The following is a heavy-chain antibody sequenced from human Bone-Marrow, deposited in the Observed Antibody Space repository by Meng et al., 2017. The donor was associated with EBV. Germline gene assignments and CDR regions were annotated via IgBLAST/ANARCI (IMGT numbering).Heavy chain of an antibody. CDR3: AYFGDLPPLW. CDR1: GDSISSNNAA. V-gene: IGHV6-1*01. Sequence: QIQLQQSGPGLVKSSQTLSVTCASTGDSISSNNAAWNWIRQSPSRGLEWLGRTYYRSKSYNDYAVSVKSRITVNLDTSKNQLSLYLNSVTPEDTAVYYCAYFGDLPPLWWGQGTLVTVSS. J-gene: IGHJ4*02. CDR2: TYYRSKSYN. D-gene: IGHD3-16*01.